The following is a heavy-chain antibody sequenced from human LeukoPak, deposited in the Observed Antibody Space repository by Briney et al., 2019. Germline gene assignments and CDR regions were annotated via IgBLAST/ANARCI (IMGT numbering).Heavy chain of an antibody. CDR2: FDPEDGET. CDR1: GYTLTELS. V-gene: IGHV1-24*01. J-gene: IGHJ4*02. CDR3: ATDLSLSSWDFDY. Sequence: ASVTVFCKVSGYTLTELSMHWVRQAPGKGLEWMGGFDPEDGETIYAQKFQGRVTMTEDTSTDTAYMELSSLRSEDTAVYYCATDLSLSSWDFDYWGQGTLVTVSS. D-gene: IGHD6-13*01.